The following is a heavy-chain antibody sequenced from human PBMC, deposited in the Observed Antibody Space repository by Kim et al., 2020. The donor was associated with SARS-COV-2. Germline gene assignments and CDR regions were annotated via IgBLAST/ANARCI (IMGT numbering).Heavy chain of an antibody. CDR3: ARDSFEYCSGGSCYVNWFDP. CDR2: IYYSGST. J-gene: IGHJ5*02. D-gene: IGHD2-15*01. Sequence: SETLSLTCTVSGGSVSSGSYYWSWIRQPPGKGLEWIGYIYYSGSTNYNPSLKSRVTISVDTSKNQFSLKLSSVTAADTAVYYCARDSFEYCSGGSCYVNWFDPWGQGTLVTVSS. V-gene: IGHV4-61*01. CDR1: GGSVSSGSYY.